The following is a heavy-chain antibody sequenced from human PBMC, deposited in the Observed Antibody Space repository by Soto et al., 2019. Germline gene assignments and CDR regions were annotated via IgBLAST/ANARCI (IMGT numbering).Heavy chain of an antibody. J-gene: IGHJ2*01. V-gene: IGHV3-7*01. CDR3: ARDALGGKYWYFVL. CDR1: GFTFSRYW. CDR2: INQDGSEK. D-gene: IGHD6-25*01. Sequence: EVQLVESGGGLVQPGGSLRLSCAASGFTFSRYWMSWVRQAPGKGLQWVANINQDGSEKNYVDSVKGRFTISRDNAKNSLYLQMNSLRVEDTAVYYCARDALGGKYWYFVLWGRGTLVTVSS.